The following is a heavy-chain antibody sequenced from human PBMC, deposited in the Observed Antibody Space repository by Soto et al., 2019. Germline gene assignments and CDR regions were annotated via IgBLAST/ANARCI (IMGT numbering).Heavy chain of an antibody. CDR3: ARSICSGGSCYLDIFDY. CDR1: GGSISSSNYY. Sequence: SETLSLTCTVSGGSISSSNYYWGWIRQPQGKWLEWIGSIHYSGSSYYNPSLKSRVTISVDTSKNHFSLKLSAVTAADTAVYYCARSICSGGSCYLDIFDYWGQGTLVTVSS. CDR2: IHYSGSS. V-gene: IGHV4-39*02. J-gene: IGHJ4*02. D-gene: IGHD2-15*01.